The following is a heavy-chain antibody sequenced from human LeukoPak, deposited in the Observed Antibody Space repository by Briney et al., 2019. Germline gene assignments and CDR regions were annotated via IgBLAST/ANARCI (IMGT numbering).Heavy chain of an antibody. Sequence: PGGSLRLSCAVSGXAFNSYAMHWVRQAPGEGLEWEAFISHDGSAQSYADSVKGRFTISRDNSKNTLYLQMNSLRPEDTAVYYCARDLSGTYMVDYWGQGTLVTVSS. CDR3: ARDLSGTYMVDY. D-gene: IGHD1-26*01. CDR2: ISHDGSAQ. V-gene: IGHV3-30-3*01. J-gene: IGHJ4*02. CDR1: GXAFNSYA.